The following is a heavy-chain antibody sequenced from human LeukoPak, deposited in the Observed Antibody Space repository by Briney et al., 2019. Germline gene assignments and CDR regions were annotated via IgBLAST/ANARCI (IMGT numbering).Heavy chain of an antibody. CDR1: GFMFSSYN. D-gene: IGHD1-14*01. V-gene: IGHV3-48*02. CDR2: ISSRSSTI. CDR3: AREGLTSFDY. Sequence: GGSLRLPCAASGFMFSSYNMNWVRQAPGKGLEWVSYISSRSSTIYYADSVKGRFTISRDNAKNSLYLQMNSLTDEDTAVYYCAREGLTSFDYWGPGTLVTVSS. J-gene: IGHJ4*02.